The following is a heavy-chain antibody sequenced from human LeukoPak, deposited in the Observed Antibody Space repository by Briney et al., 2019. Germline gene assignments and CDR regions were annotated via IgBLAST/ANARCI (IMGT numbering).Heavy chain of an antibody. CDR1: ECTFNSYA. CDR3: ARSRSSGFIDYWDY. Sequence: AVKVSYKASECTFNSYAISWLRPAPRQGLAWMGRIIPIFCTANYAQKFLGRVTITPDKSTSTVYMELSSPRSEDTDVYYCARSRSSGFIDYWDYWGQGTMVTVSS. D-gene: IGHD4/OR15-4a*01. CDR2: IIPIFCTA. J-gene: IGHJ4*02. V-gene: IGHV1-69*06.